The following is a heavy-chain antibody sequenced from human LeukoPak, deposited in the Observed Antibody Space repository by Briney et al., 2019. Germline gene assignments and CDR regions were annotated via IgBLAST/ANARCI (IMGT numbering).Heavy chain of an antibody. Sequence: GGSLRLSCAASGFTFSNYGMHWVRQAPGKGLEWVAVISYDGVTAYYADSVKGRFTISRDNSKNTLYLQMNSLRAEDTATYYCAKSPARGTIWYYFHYWGHGSLVTVSS. CDR2: ISYDGVTA. J-gene: IGHJ4*01. CDR1: GFTFSNYG. V-gene: IGHV3-30*18. D-gene: IGHD1-7*01. CDR3: AKSPARGTIWYYFHY.